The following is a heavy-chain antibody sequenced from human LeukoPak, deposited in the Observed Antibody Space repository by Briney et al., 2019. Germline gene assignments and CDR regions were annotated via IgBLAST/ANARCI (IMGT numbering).Heavy chain of an antibody. CDR3: GREGPNSYGTPASSSVVVTAADAFDI. CDR2: IYTSGGS. D-gene: IGHD2-21*02. V-gene: IGHV4-4*07. Sequence: PSETLSLSCTVSGGSISSYYWSWIRQPAGKGLEWIWRIYTSGGSNYNPSLKSRLTTSVDTPKNNFFLQLSTVTAADTSVYYCGREGPNSYGTPASSSVVVTAADAFDIWGQGTMVTVSS. J-gene: IGHJ3*02. CDR1: GGSISSYY.